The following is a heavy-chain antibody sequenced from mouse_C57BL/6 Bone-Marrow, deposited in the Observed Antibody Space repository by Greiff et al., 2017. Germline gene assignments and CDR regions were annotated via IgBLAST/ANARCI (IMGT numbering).Heavy chain of an antibody. CDR2: INPNNGGT. CDR1: GYTFTDYY. Sequence: EVQLQQSGPELVKPGASVKISCKASGYTFTDYYMNWVKQSHGKSLEWIGDINPNNGGTSYNQKLKGKATLTVDKSSSTAYMELRRLTSEDSAVYNCARDYYGSSWYFDYWGQGTTLTESS. V-gene: IGHV1-26*01. J-gene: IGHJ2*01. D-gene: IGHD1-1*01. CDR3: ARDYYGSSWYFDY.